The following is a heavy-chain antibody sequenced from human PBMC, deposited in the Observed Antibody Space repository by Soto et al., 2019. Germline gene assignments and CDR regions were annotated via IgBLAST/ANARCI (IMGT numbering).Heavy chain of an antibody. J-gene: IGHJ5*02. CDR3: AGRTPIAPT. CDR1: GGSFSSGDW. CDR2: IFHAGGT. Sequence: QVQLQESGPGLVEPTGTLSLTCGVSGGSFSSGDWWTWVRQPPGKGLEWIGEIFHAGGTSYNSSLXSRVTLSLDKTKNQLSLRLTSVTAADTAIYYCAGRTPIAPTWGRGTLVIVSS. V-gene: IGHV4-4*02. D-gene: IGHD6-13*01.